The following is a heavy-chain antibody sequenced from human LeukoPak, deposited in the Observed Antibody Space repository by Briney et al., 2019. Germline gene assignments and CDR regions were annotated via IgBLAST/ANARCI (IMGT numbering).Heavy chain of an antibody. CDR1: GFTFSSYS. CDR2: ISSSSSYI. D-gene: IGHD2-15*01. CDR3: ANTHPLSGYFDY. V-gene: IGHV3-21*01. Sequence: GGSLRLSCAASGFTFSSYSMNWVRQAPGKGLEWVSSISSSSSYIYYADSVKGRFTISRDNSKNTLYLQMNSLRAEDTAVYYCANTHPLSGYFDYWGQGTLVTVSS. J-gene: IGHJ4*02.